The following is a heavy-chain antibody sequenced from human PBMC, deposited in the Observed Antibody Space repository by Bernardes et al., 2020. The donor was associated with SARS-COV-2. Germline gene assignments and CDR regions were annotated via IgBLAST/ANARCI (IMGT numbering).Heavy chain of an antibody. J-gene: IGHJ5*02. V-gene: IGHV2-5*02. CDR1: GFSLTTTGVG. D-gene: IGHD2-2*01. Sequence: SGPTLVKPTQTLTLTCTFSGFSLTTTGVGVGWIRQPPGKALEWLALIYWDDDERYSPSLKSRLTITKDTSKNQVVLTMTNMDPVDTATYYCAHRRTGPLTANWFDPWGQGILVTVSS. CDR3: AHRRTGPLTANWFDP. CDR2: IYWDDDE.